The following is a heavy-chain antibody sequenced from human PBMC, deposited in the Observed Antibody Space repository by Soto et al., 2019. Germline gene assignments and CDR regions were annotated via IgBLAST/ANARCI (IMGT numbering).Heavy chain of an antibody. V-gene: IGHV1-3*01. J-gene: IGHJ5*02. CDR2: INAGNGNT. Sequence: TSVKVSCKASGYTFTIYAMHWVRQAPGQRLEWMGWINAGNGNTKYSQKFQGRVTITRDTSASTAYMELSGLRSEDTAVYYCARDWYGDNWFDPWGQGTLVTAPQ. D-gene: IGHD4-17*01. CDR1: GYTFTIYA. CDR3: ARDWYGDNWFDP.